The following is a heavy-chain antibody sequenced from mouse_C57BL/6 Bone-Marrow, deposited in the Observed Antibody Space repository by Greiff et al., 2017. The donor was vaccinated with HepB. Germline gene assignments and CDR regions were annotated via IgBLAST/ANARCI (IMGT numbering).Heavy chain of an antibody. D-gene: IGHD1-1*01. CDR1: GFSLTSYG. V-gene: IGHV2-2*01. J-gene: IGHJ1*03. Sequence: VQLQQSGPGLVQPSQSLSITCTVSGFSLTSYGVHWVRQSPGKGLEWLGVIWSGGSTDYNAAFISRLSISKDNSKSRVFFKMNSLQADDTAIYYCARSYYGSSYGYFDVWGTGTTVTVSS. CDR2: IWSGGST. CDR3: ARSYYGSSYGYFDV.